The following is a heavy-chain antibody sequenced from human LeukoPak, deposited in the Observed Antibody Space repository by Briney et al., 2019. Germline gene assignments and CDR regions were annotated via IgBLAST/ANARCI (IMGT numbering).Heavy chain of an antibody. J-gene: IGHJ4*02. CDR2: ISSSGSTI. CDR1: GFTFSDYY. D-gene: IGHD6-13*01. CDR3: ARDLGIAAAFSSFDY. V-gene: IGHV3-11*01. Sequence: GGSLRLSCAASGFTFSDYYMSWIRQAPGKGLEWVSYISSSGSTIYYADSVKGRFTISRDNAKNSLYLQMNSLRAEDTAVYYCARDLGIAAAFSSFDYWGQGTLVTVSS.